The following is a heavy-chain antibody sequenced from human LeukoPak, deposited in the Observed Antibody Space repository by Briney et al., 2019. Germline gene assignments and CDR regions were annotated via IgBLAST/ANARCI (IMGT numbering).Heavy chain of an antibody. D-gene: IGHD3-3*01. Sequence: SETLSLTCTVSGGSISSSSYYWGWIRQPPGKGLEWIGSIYYSGSTYYNPSLKSRVTISVDTSKNQFSLKLSSVNAADTAVYYCASNRYDFGTPTIDYWGQGTLVTVSS. J-gene: IGHJ4*02. CDR2: IYYSGST. V-gene: IGHV4-39*07. CDR1: GGSISSSSYY. CDR3: ASNRYDFGTPTIDY.